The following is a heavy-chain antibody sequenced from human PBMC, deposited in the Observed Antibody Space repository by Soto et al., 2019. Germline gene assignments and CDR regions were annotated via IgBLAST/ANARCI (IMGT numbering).Heavy chain of an antibody. V-gene: IGHV1-69*02. D-gene: IGHD3-10*01. Sequence: QVQLVQSGAEVKKPGSSVKVSCKASGGTFSSYTISWVRQAPGQGLEWMGRIIPILGIANYAQKFQGRVTITADKSTSTAYMELSSLRSEDTAVYYCNSAYGSGSYYNGEDVWGQGTTVSVSS. J-gene: IGHJ6*02. CDR1: GGTFSSYT. CDR3: NSAYGSGSYYNGEDV. CDR2: IIPILGIA.